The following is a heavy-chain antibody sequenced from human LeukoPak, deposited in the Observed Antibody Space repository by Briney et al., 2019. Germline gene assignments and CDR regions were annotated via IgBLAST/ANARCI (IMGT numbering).Heavy chain of an antibody. V-gene: IGHV3-23*01. CDR3: ARKNGLDY. D-gene: IGHD1-1*01. Sequence: QPGGSLRLSCAASGFTFSNYALSWVRQVPGKGLEWVSAISGGGGSTYYADSVKGRFTISRDTSKNTLYLQMNSLRAEDTAVYYCARKNGLDYWGQGTLVTVSS. CDR2: ISGGGGST. CDR1: GFTFSNYA. J-gene: IGHJ4*02.